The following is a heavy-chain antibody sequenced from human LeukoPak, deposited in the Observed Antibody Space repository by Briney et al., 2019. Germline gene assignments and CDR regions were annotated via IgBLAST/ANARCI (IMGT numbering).Heavy chain of an antibody. CDR1: GGSFSGYY. Sequence: SETLSLTCAVYGGSFSGYYWSWIRQPPGKGLEWIGEINHSGSTNYNPSLKSRVTISVDTSKNQFSLKLSSVTAADTAVYYCARISGSSLDYRGQGTLVTVSS. J-gene: IGHJ4*02. CDR3: ARISGSSLDY. CDR2: INHSGST. D-gene: IGHD1-26*01. V-gene: IGHV4-34*01.